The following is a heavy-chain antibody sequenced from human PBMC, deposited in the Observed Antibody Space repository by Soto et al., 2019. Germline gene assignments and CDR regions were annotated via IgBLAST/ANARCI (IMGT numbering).Heavy chain of an antibody. CDR1: GYXXXXDW. J-gene: IGHJ4*02. V-gene: IGHV5-10-1*01. D-gene: IGHD3-10*01. CDR3: ARHSTGTLVTPEEWPGTFDY. Sequence: GESLKISCEGSGYXXXXDWISWGRQRPGKGMGWRGMIDPSYSYTNYSPSFHGHVTNAADNSISTAYLQWSSLKASDTAMYYCARHSTGTLVTPEEWPGTFDYWGQGTLVTVSS. CDR2: IDPSYSYT.